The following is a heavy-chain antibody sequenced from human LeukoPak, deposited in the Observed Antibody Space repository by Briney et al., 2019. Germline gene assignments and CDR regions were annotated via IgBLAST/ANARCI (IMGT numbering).Heavy chain of an antibody. CDR3: AREARAQYYFDY. J-gene: IGHJ4*02. CDR1: GFTFSSYW. V-gene: IGHV3-7*01. CDR2: IRQDGSEK. Sequence: GGSLRLSCAASGFTFSSYWMSWVRQAPGKGLEWVANIRQDGSEKYYVDSVKGRFAISRDNAKNSLYLQMNSLRAEDTAVYYCAREARAQYYFDYWGQGTLVTVSS.